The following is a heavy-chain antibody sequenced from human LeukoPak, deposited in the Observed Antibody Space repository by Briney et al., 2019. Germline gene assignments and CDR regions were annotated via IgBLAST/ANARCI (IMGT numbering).Heavy chain of an antibody. CDR3: ARGLRYCSSTSCPELDDAFDI. V-gene: IGHV1-18*01. CDR1: GYTFTSYG. CDR2: ISAYNGNT. Sequence: GASVKVSCKASGYTFTSYGISWVRQAPGQGVEGMGWISAYNGNTNYAQKLQGRVTMTTDTSTSTAYMELRSLRSEDTAVYYCARGLRYCSSTSCPELDDAFDIWGQGTMVTVSP. D-gene: IGHD2-2*01. J-gene: IGHJ3*02.